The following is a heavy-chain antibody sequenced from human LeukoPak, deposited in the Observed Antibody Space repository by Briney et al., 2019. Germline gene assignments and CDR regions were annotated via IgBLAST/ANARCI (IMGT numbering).Heavy chain of an antibody. D-gene: IGHD3-9*01. J-gene: IGHJ4*02. Sequence: GGSLRLSCAASGFTVSSNYMSWVRQAPGKGLEWVSVIYSGGSTYYADSVKGRFTISRDNSKNTLYLQMNSLRAEDTAVYYCARDSTYYDILTGYYNTPYFDYWGQGTLVTVSS. V-gene: IGHV3-66*01. CDR3: ARDSTYYDILTGYYNTPYFDY. CDR1: GFTVSSNY. CDR2: IYSGGST.